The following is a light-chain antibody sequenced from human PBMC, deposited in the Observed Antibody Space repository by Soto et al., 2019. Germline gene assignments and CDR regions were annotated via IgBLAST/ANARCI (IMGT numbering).Light chain of an antibody. CDR3: QQYGSSLIT. CDR2: DAS. V-gene: IGKV3-20*01. CDR1: QSVSSSY. Sequence: EIVLTQSPGTLSLSPGERATLSCRASQSVSSSYLAWYQQKPGQAPSLLIYDASSRATGIPDRFSGSGSGTDFTLTISRLEPEDFAVYYCQQYGSSLITFGQGTRLEIK. J-gene: IGKJ5*01.